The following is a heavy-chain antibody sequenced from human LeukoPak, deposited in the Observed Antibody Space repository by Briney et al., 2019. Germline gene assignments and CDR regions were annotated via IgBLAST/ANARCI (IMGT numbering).Heavy chain of an antibody. CDR2: SGSGGST. V-gene: IGHV3-23*01. CDR1: GFTVSSNS. Sequence: GGSLRLSCAASGFTVSSNSMSWVRQAPGKGLEWVSGSGSGGSTYYADSVKGRFTISRDNSKNTLYLQMNSLRAEDTAVYYCAKDFWSGYYPNYWGQGTLVTVSS. D-gene: IGHD3-3*01. CDR3: AKDFWSGYYPNY. J-gene: IGHJ4*02.